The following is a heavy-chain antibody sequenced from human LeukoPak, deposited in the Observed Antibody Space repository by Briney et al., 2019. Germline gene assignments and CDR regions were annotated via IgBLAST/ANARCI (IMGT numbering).Heavy chain of an antibody. V-gene: IGHV4-59*12. Sequence: SETLSLTCTVSGGSISSYYWSWIRQPPGKGLEWIGYLYYSGNTNYNPSLKSRVTISVDMSKNQFSLKLSSVTAADTAVYYCSRENGAFSPFGYWGQGILVTV. CDR2: LYYSGNT. J-gene: IGHJ4*02. CDR1: GGSISSYY. D-gene: IGHD2-8*01. CDR3: SRENGAFSPFGY.